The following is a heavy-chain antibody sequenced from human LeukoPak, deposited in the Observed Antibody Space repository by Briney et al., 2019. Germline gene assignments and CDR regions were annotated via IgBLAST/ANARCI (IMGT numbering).Heavy chain of an antibody. D-gene: IGHD6-13*01. V-gene: IGHV1-18*01. CDR1: GYTFNSNG. Sequence: ASVKVSCKASGYTFNSNGISWVRQAPGQGIEWMGWICGYNGNTKYAQNLQGRVTMTTDTSTSTAYMELGSLRSDDTAVYYCARSIAAAGYADYWGQGTLVTVSS. J-gene: IGHJ4*02. CDR2: ICGYNGNT. CDR3: ARSIAAAGYADY.